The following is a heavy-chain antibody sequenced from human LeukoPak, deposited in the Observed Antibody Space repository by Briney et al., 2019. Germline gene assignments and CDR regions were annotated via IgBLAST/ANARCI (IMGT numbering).Heavy chain of an antibody. CDR3: ARLNPLEHLFSFYFDS. CDR1: GDSISNGHYY. CDR2: ISSRGSA. J-gene: IGHJ4*02. Sequence: SETLSLTCSVSGDSISNGHYYWGWIRQPPGKGLEWLATISSRGSAFYNPSLKSRVTISVDTSKNQISLNLSSVTASDTSLYYCARLNPLEHLFSFYFDSWGQGILATVSS. D-gene: IGHD3-3*01. V-gene: IGHV4-39*01.